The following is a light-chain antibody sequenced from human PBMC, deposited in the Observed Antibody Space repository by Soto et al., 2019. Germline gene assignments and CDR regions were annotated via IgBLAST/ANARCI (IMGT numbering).Light chain of an antibody. CDR3: QQLSTYPPT. J-gene: IGKJ4*01. CDR1: QSISSN. CDR2: GAS. Sequence: EIYITQAPSALSASPGCRATLSCMASQSISSNLAWYQQKPGQAPKLLIYGASTLATGVPARFSGSGSGTEFTLTISGLQPDDFATYYCQQLSTYPPTFGGRTNVDIK. V-gene: IGKV3-15*01.